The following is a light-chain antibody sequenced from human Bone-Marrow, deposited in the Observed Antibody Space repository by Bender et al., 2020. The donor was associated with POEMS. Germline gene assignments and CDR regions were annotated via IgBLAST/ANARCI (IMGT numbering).Light chain of an antibody. V-gene: IGLV3-1*01. Sequence: SYELTQPPSVSVSPGQRATITCSGDDLGHKYACWYQQKTGQSPMLVIYEDRKRPSGFPERFSGSNSGNTAPLTISGTQAIDEADYYCQAWDSSSQIVFGTGTKVTV. CDR1: DLGHKY. CDR2: EDR. J-gene: IGLJ1*01. CDR3: QAWDSSSQIV.